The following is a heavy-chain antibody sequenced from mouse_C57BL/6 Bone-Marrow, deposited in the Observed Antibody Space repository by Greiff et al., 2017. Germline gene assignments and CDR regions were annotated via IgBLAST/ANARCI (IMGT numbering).Heavy chain of an antibody. J-gene: IGHJ2*01. Sequence: QVQLQQPGAELVKPGASVKLSCKASGYTFTSSWMQWVKQRPGQGLEWIGEIDPSDSYTNYNQKFKGKATLTVDTSSSTAYMQLSSLTSEDSAVYYGASGSDYYGSIYFDYWGKGTTLTVSS. CDR3: ASGSDYYGSIYFDY. V-gene: IGHV1-50*01. CDR1: GYTFTSSW. CDR2: IDPSDSYT. D-gene: IGHD1-1*01.